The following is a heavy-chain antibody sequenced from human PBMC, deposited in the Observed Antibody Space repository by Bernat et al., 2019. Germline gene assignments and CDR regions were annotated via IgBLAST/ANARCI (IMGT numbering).Heavy chain of an antibody. D-gene: IGHD3-10*01. CDR2: INPNSGGT. V-gene: IGHV1-2*02. CDR3: AREPQTLSGSVSYYTH. Sequence: QVQLVQSGAEVKKPGASVKVSCKASGYTFTGYYMHWVRQAPGQGLEWMGWINPNSGGTNYAQKFQGRVTMTRDTSISTAYMELSRLRSDDTAVYYCAREPQTLSGSVSYYTHWDQVTLVTVSS. CDR1: GYTFTGYY. J-gene: IGHJ4*02.